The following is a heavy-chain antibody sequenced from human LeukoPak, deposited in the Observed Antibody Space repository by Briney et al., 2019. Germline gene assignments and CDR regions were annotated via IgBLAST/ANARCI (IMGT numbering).Heavy chain of an antibody. Sequence: SETLSLTCTVSGGSISSGGYYWSWIRQHPGKGLEWIGYIYYSGSTYYNPSLKSRVTISVDTSKNQFPLKLSSVTAADTAVYYCARDSRGQIRSGYSNWFDPWGQGTLVTVSS. V-gene: IGHV4-31*03. CDR2: IYYSGST. CDR3: ARDSRGQIRSGYSNWFDP. D-gene: IGHD5-12*01. CDR1: GGSISSGGYY. J-gene: IGHJ5*02.